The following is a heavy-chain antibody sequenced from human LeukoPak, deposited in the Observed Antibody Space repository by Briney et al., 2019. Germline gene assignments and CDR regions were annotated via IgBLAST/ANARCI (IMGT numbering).Heavy chain of an antibody. CDR3: ARDRSDWPSLAY. CDR2: FYSGGTT. V-gene: IGHV3-66*01. J-gene: IGHJ4*02. Sequence: PGGFLRLSCAASGFTVSSNYMSWVRQAPGKVLEWVSVFYSGGTTYYADSVKGRFTISRDNSKNTLYLQMTSLRAEDTAVYYCARDRSDWPSLAYWGQGTLVTVSS. CDR1: GFTVSSNY. D-gene: IGHD2-21*02.